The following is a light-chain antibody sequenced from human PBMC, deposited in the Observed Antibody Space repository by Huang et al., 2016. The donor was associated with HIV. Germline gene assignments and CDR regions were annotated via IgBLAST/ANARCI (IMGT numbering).Light chain of an antibody. CDR3: QQYADPPRT. CDR1: QSVSSNF. V-gene: IGKV3-20*01. Sequence: EIVLMQSPGTLSLSLGDRATLSCRASQSVSSNFLAWYQQKPGQAPRLLIYGASSRATGIPDRFSGSGSGTDFTLTIKKVESEDFAVYYCQQYADPPRTFGQGTKVEIK. J-gene: IGKJ1*01. CDR2: GAS.